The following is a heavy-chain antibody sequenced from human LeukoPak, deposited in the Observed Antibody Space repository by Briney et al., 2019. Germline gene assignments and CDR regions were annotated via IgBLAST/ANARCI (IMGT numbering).Heavy chain of an antibody. CDR1: GFTFSSYA. Sequence: GGSLRLSCAASGFTFSSYAMHWVRQAPGKGLEWVAVISYDGSNKYYADSVKGRFTISRDNAKNSLYLQMNSLRAEDTAVYYCARGQEYYYGSGSDYWGQGTLVTVSS. D-gene: IGHD3-10*01. CDR2: ISYDGSNK. CDR3: ARGQEYYYGSGSDY. J-gene: IGHJ4*02. V-gene: IGHV3-30-3*01.